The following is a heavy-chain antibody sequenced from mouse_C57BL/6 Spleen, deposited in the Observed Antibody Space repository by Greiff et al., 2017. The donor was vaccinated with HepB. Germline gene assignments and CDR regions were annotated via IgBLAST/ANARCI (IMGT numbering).Heavy chain of an antibody. CDR3: ARSSYYYGSSYLWYFDV. D-gene: IGHD1-1*01. V-gene: IGHV1-18*01. CDR1: GYTFTDYN. Sequence: EVQLQQSGPELVKPGASVKIPCKASGYTFTDYNMDWVKQSHGKSLEWIGDINPNNGGTIYNQKFKGKATLTVDKSSSTAYMERRSLTSEDTAVYYCARSSYYYGSSYLWYFDVWGTGTTVTVSS. CDR2: INPNNGGT. J-gene: IGHJ1*03.